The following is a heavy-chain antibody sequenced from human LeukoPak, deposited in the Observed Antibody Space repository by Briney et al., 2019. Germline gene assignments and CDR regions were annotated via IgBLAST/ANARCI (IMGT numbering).Heavy chain of an antibody. V-gene: IGHV3-64D*06. CDR2: VNSNGGST. CDR1: GFTFRSYA. CDR3: VKDFMTRGVISGFDI. J-gene: IGHJ4*02. Sequence: GGSLRLSCSVSGFTFRSYAMHWVRQAPGKGLEYVSGVNSNGGSTIYADSVKGRFTIFRDNSKNTLYLQMSSLRADDTAVYYCVKDFMTRGVISGFDIWGQGALVTVSS. D-gene: IGHD3-10*01.